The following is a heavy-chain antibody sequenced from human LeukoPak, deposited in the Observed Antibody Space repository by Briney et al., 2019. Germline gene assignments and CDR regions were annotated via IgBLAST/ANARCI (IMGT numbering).Heavy chain of an antibody. CDR2: IKQDASER. V-gene: IGHV3-7*01. CDR1: GFTFSSYW. Sequence: GGSLRLSCAASGFTFSSYWMTWVRQTPGKGLEWVANIKQDASERYYVDSVKGRFTISRDNAKNSLYLQMNSLRAEDTAVYYCATPTAGTWHFDYWGQGTLVTVSS. D-gene: IGHD1-1*01. CDR3: ATPTAGTWHFDY. J-gene: IGHJ4*02.